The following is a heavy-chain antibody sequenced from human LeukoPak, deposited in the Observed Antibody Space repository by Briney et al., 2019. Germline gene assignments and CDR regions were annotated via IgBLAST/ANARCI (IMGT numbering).Heavy chain of an antibody. Sequence: SETLSLTCTVSGDSIKSYYWSWIRQPPGKGLEWIGYISNSGSTNYNPSLKSRVTISVSTSKKQFSLKVNSVTAADTAVYYCARGAWQLLGAFDCWGQGTLVTVSS. V-gene: IGHV4-59*01. D-gene: IGHD4-23*01. J-gene: IGHJ4*02. CDR1: GDSIKSYY. CDR2: ISNSGST. CDR3: ARGAWQLLGAFDC.